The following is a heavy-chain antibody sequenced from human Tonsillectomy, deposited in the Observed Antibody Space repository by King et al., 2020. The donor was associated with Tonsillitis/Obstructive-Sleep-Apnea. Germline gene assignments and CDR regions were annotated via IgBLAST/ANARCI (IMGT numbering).Heavy chain of an antibody. D-gene: IGHD3-3*01. CDR1: GGPISSGSYS. J-gene: IGHJ4*02. CDR3: ARQVDLELLLYFDN. CDR2: IYHIGRT. V-gene: IGHV4-39*01. Sequence: QLQESGPGLVKPSETLSLTCTVFGGPISSGSYSWGWIRQPPGKGLEWIGSIYHIGRTYYNPSLKSRATISLDTSKNQFSLKLSSVTAADTAVYYCARQVDLELLLYFDNWGQGTLVTVSS.